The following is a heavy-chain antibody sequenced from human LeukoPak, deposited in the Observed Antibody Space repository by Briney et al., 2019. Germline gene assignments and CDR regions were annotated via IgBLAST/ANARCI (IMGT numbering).Heavy chain of an antibody. CDR2: IYYSGST. V-gene: IGHV4-61*08. D-gene: IGHD3-22*01. CDR1: GGSISSGDYS. J-gene: IGHJ4*02. CDR3: ARIGGDSSGYTLDY. Sequence: TPSETLSLTCTVSGGSISSGDYSWSWIRQPPGKGLEWIGYIYYSGSTNYNPSLKSRATISVDTSKNQFSLKLSSVTAADTAVYYCARIGGDSSGYTLDYWGQGTLVTVSS.